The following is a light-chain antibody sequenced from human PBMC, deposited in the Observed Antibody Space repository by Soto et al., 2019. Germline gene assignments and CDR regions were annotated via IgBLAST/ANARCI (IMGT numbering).Light chain of an antibody. CDR1: QSVLYSSNNKNY. Sequence: DIVMTQSPDSLAVSLGERATINCKSSQSVLYSSNNKNYLAWYQQKPGQPPKLLIYWASTRESGVPDRFSGRGSGTAFTLTISSLQAEDVAFYYCQQYYSTPPSFGPAKKVDIK. V-gene: IGKV4-1*01. CDR3: QQYYSTPPS. CDR2: WAS. J-gene: IGKJ3*01.